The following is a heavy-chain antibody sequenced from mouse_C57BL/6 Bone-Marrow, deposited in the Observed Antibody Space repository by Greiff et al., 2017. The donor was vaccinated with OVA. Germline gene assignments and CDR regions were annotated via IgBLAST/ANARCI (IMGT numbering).Heavy chain of an antibody. CDR2: IWSGGST. CDR1: GFSLTSYG. J-gene: IGHJ4*01. V-gene: IGHV2-2*01. Sequence: VKLMESGPGLVQPSQSLSITCTVSGFSLTSYGVHWVRQSPGKGLEWLGVIWSGGSTDYNAAFISRLSISKDNSKSQVFFKMNSLQADDTAIYYCARSYDYDLYYAMDYWGQGTSVTVSS. CDR3: ARSYDYDLYYAMDY. D-gene: IGHD2-4*01.